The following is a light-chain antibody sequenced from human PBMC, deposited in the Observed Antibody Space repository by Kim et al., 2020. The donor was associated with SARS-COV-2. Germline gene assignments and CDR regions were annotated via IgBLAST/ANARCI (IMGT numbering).Light chain of an antibody. J-gene: IGKJ4*01. CDR2: AAS. CDR3: QNYNCLPALT. Sequence: DIQMTQSPSSLSASVGDRVTITCRASQGISNYLAWYQQKPGKVPKLLIYAASTLQSGVPSRFSGSGSGTDFTLSITSLQPEDAATYYCQNYNCLPALTFGGGTKVDIK. CDR1: QGISNY. V-gene: IGKV1-27*01.